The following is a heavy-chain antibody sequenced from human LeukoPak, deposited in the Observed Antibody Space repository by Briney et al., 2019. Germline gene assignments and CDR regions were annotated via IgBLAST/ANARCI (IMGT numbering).Heavy chain of an antibody. CDR3: ARYGYWAGTALDY. CDR2: INHSGST. J-gene: IGHJ4*02. D-gene: IGHD2-8*02. V-gene: IGHV4-34*01. Sequence: SETLSLTCAVYGGSFSGYYWSWIRQPPGKGLEWIGEINHSGSTNYNPSPKSRVTISVDTSKNQFSLKLSSVTAADTAVYYCARYGYWAGTALDYWGQGTLVTVSS. CDR1: GGSFSGYY.